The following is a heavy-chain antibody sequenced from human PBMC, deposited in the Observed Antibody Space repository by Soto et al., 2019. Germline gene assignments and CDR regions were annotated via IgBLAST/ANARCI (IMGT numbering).Heavy chain of an antibody. CDR2: IYYSGST. J-gene: IGHJ2*01. CDR1: GGSISSSSYY. CDR3: ASLRYYGSGSQANGYFDL. Sequence: QLQLQESGPGLVKPSETLSLTCTVSGGSISSSSYYWGWIRQPPGKGLEWIGSIYYSGSTYYNPSLMICGATTVDTCKTQFSRELSSVTASDTTVYYFASLRYYGSGSQANGYFDLWGRGTLVTVS. V-gene: IGHV4-39*01. D-gene: IGHD3-10*01.